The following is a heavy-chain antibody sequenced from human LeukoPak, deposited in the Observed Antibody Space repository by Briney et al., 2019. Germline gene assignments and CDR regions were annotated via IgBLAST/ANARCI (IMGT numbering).Heavy chain of an antibody. J-gene: IGHJ4*02. V-gene: IGHV3-23*01. Sequence: PGGSLRPSCAASGFTFSSCAMSWVRQAPGKGLEWVSAISGSGGSTYYADSVKGRFTISRDNSKNTLYLQMNSLRAEDTAVYYCAKDDELLWFGGYYFDYWGQGTLVTVSS. D-gene: IGHD3-10*01. CDR3: AKDDELLWFGGYYFDY. CDR1: GFTFSSCA. CDR2: ISGSGGST.